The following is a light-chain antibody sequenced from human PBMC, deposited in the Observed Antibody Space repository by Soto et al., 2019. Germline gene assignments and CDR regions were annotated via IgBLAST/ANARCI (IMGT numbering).Light chain of an antibody. Sequence: QSVLTQPASVSGSPGQSITISCTGTSSDVGGYDYVSWYQHHPGKAPKVMIYEVTNRPSGVSNRFSGSKSGNTASLTISGLLAEDEADYYCSSYTSSSTYVFGTGTKV. J-gene: IGLJ1*01. CDR2: EVT. V-gene: IGLV2-14*01. CDR1: SSDVGGYDY. CDR3: SSYTSSSTYV.